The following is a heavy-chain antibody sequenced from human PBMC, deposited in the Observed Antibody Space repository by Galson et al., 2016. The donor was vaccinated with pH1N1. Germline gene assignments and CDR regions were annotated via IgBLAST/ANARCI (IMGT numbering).Heavy chain of an antibody. CDR1: GFTFHDYG. CDR2: ISWNSGTV. V-gene: IGHV3-9*01. Sequence: SLRLSCAASGFTFHDYGMHWVRHASGKGLEWVSGISWNSGTVDYAESVKGRFTISRDNGKNSLYLQMNSLRAEDTAVYYCARAIAAAGSLWGQGTMVTVSS. J-gene: IGHJ4*02. D-gene: IGHD6-13*01. CDR3: ARAIAAAGSL.